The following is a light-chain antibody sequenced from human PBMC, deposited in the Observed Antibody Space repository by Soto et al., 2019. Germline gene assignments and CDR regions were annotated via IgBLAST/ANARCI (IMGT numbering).Light chain of an antibody. Sequence: QSVLTQSPSASASLGASVKLTCTLSSGHSNYAIAWHQQQSEKGPRYLMKLNSDGSHSKGDGLPDRFSGSSSGAERYLTISSLHSEDEADYYCQTWGSGIVVFGGGTKLTVL. V-gene: IGLV4-69*01. CDR3: QTWGSGIVV. CDR1: SGHSNYA. J-gene: IGLJ2*01. CDR2: LNSDGSH.